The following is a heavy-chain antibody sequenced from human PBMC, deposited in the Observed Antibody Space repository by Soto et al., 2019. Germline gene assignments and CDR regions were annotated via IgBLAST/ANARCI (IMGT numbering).Heavy chain of an antibody. Sequence: SETLSLTCTVPGGSVNIGTYYWSWIRQPPGKGLEWIGFIHYSGSTNYNPSLKSRVTMSIDTSKNQFSLELTSVTAADTAVYYCVRHGMDYYDSSGYYYSPYYFDYWGQGTLVTVSS. V-gene: IGHV4-61*01. D-gene: IGHD3-22*01. CDR2: IHYSGST. J-gene: IGHJ4*02. CDR3: VRHGMDYYDSSGYYYSPYYFDY. CDR1: GGSVNIGTYY.